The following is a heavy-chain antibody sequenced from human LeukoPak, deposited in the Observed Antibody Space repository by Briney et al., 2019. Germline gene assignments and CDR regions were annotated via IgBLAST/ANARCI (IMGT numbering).Heavy chain of an antibody. CDR1: GFTFSSYS. D-gene: IGHD3-22*01. CDR2: ISSSSSTI. Sequence: PGGSLRLSCAASGFTFSSYSMNWVRQAPGKGLEWVSYISSSSSTIYYADSVKGRFTISRDFSKNTVFLHMNSLRAEDTAMYYCARGDDSGYYDYFDYWGQGALVTVSS. J-gene: IGHJ4*02. CDR3: ARGDDSGYYDYFDY. V-gene: IGHV3-48*01.